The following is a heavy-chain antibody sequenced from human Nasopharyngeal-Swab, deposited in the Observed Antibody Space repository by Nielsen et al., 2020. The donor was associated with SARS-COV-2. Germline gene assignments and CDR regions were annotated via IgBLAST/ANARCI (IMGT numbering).Heavy chain of an antibody. Sequence: WIPQPPGKGLEWIGSIYYSGSTYYNPSLKSRVTISVDTSKNQFSLKLSSVTAADTAVYYCARDGAYSSSSPGDYWGQGTLVTVSS. V-gene: IGHV4-39*07. D-gene: IGHD6-6*01. CDR2: IYYSGST. CDR3: ARDGAYSSSSPGDY. J-gene: IGHJ4*02.